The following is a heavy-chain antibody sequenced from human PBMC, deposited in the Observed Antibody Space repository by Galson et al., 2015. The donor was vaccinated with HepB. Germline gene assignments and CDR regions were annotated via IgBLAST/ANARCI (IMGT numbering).Heavy chain of an antibody. CDR1: GGTFSSYA. CDR2: IIRNYGTA. D-gene: IGHD2-21*02. V-gene: IGHV1-69*13. J-gene: IGHJ4*02. Sequence: SVKVSCKASGGTFSSYAISWVRQAPGQGLEWMGGIIRNYGTANYAQKFQGRVTITGDQSTSTAYMELSSLRSEDTAVYYCARDQAYCGGDGFWGVCWGQEHLVSVS. CDR3: ARDQAYCGGDGFWGVC.